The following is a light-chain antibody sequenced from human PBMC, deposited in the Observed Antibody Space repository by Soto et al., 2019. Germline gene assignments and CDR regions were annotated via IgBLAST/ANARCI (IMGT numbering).Light chain of an antibody. V-gene: IGLV2-8*01. CDR3: SSYAGSSNFVV. J-gene: IGLJ2*01. CDR1: SSDVGTYNY. CDR2: EVN. Sequence: QSVLTQPPSASGSPGQSVTFSCTGTSSDVGTYNYVSWYQQHPGKAPKLMIYEVNKRPSGVPDRFSGSKSGNTASLTVSGLQAEDEADYYCSSYAGSSNFVVFGGGTKLPS.